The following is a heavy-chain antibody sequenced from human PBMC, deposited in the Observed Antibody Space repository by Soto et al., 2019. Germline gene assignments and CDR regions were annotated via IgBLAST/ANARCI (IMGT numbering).Heavy chain of an antibody. CDR2: TYYMSKWYN. CDR1: VDSVSNNNAA. V-gene: IGHV6-1*01. J-gene: IGHJ4*02. Sequence: SQTLSLTCAISVDSVSNNNAAWNWIRQSPSRGLEWLGRTYYMSKWYNDYAVSVKSRITINADTSKNQFSLQLNSVTPEDTAVYYCARENIQLWFFIDYWGQGNPVTVSS. D-gene: IGHD5-18*01. CDR3: ARENIQLWFFIDY.